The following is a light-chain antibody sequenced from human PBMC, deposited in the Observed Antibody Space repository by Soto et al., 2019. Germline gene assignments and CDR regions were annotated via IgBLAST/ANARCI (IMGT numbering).Light chain of an antibody. CDR3: TAFAGGNKLL. CDR2: EVN. J-gene: IGLJ3*02. V-gene: IGLV2-8*01. CDR1: SSDIGGYNY. Sequence: QSALTQPPSASGSPGQSVTISCTGTSSDIGGYNYVSWYRQHPGKAPKLMIFEVNKRPSGVPDRFSGSKFGNTASLTVSGLQTEDEADYYCTAFAGGNKLLFGGGTKVTVL.